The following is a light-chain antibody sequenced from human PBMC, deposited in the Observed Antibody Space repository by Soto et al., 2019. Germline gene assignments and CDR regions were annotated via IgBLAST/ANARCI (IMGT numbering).Light chain of an antibody. V-gene: IGLV1-44*01. Sequence: QSVRTQPPSASGTPGQRVTISCSGSSSNNGSNTVNWYQQLPGTAPKLLIYTNNQRPSGVPDRFSGSKSGTSASLAISGLQSEDEADYYCAAWDDSLNAFYVFGTGTKVTVL. CDR3: AAWDDSLNAFYV. CDR2: TNN. CDR1: SSNNGSNT. J-gene: IGLJ1*01.